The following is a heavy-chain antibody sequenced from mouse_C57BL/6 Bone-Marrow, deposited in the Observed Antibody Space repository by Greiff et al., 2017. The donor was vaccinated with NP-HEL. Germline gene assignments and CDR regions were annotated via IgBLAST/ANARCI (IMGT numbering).Heavy chain of an antibody. J-gene: IGHJ1*03. Sequence: QVQLQQPGAELVKPGASVKLSCKASGYTFTSYWMHWVKQRPGQGLEWIGMIHPNSGSTNYNEKFKSKATLTVDKSSSTAYMQLSSLTSEDSAVYYCASRNYYGSSFYWYFDVWGTGTTVTVSS. CDR2: IHPNSGST. D-gene: IGHD1-1*01. V-gene: IGHV1-64*01. CDR1: GYTFTSYW. CDR3: ASRNYYGSSFYWYFDV.